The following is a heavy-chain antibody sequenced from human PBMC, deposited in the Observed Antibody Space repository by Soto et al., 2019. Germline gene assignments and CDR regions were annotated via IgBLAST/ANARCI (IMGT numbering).Heavy chain of an antibody. CDR1: GCSIISSDYY. J-gene: IGHJ5*02. CDR2: VFYLGST. CDR3: ARHSIAVRKNNWFDH. V-gene: IGHV4-39*01. Sequence: XETLSLTCTVAGCSIISSDYYWGWVRQPPGKGLEWIGSVFYLGSTYYNPSLKSQVTMSVDTSKNQFSLKLTSVTAADTAIYYCARHSIAVRKNNWFDHWGQGTPVTVSS. D-gene: IGHD6-19*01.